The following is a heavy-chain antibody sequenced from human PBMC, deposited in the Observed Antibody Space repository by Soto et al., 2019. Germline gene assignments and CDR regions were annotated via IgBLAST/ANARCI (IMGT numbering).Heavy chain of an antibody. Sequence: EVQLLESGGGLAQPGGSLRLSCAASGFTFSNYAMSWVRQTPGKGLEWVSAISCRGGDTYYADPVKGRFTISRDNSTNTVYLQMCSLRGEDTAVYYCAKDDVIRFLDYLAAGVFAYCGQGALVTVSS. CDR2: ISCRGGDT. J-gene: IGHJ4*02. D-gene: IGHD3-3*01. CDR3: AKDDVIRFLDYLAAGVFAY. CDR1: GFTFSNYA. V-gene: IGHV3-23*01.